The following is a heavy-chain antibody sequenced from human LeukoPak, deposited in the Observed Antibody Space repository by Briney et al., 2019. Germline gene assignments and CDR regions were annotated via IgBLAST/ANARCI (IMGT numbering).Heavy chain of an antibody. Sequence: ASVKVSCKASGGTFSSYAISWVRQAPGQGLEWMGRIIPILGIANYAQKFQGRVTITADKSTSTAYMELSSLRSEDTAVYYCARDLEYMVRGVSFSFDYWGQGTLVTVSS. CDR3: ARDLEYMVRGVSFSFDY. CDR1: GGTFSSYA. V-gene: IGHV1-69*04. CDR2: IIPILGIA. J-gene: IGHJ4*02. D-gene: IGHD3-10*01.